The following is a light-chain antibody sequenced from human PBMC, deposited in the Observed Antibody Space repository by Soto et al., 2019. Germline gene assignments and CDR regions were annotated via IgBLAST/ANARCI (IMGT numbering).Light chain of an antibody. V-gene: IGKV3-15*01. CDR1: QSVSSN. J-gene: IGKJ1*01. CDR2: GAS. Sequence: EIVMTQSPATLSVSPGERATLSCRASQSVSSNLAWYQQKPGQAPRLLIYGASTRATGIPARFSGSGSGTEFTLTISSLQSEDXXVYYCQQYNNWPPWTFGQGTKVEIK. CDR3: QQYNNWPPWT.